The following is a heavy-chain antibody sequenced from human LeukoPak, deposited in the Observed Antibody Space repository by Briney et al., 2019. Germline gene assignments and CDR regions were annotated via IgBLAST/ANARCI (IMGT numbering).Heavy chain of an antibody. CDR3: AREAPYGDYDYYYYYYMDV. D-gene: IGHD4-17*01. J-gene: IGHJ6*03. CDR2: IHTSGST. Sequence: YPSETLSLTCTVSGGPISSYYWSWIRQPAGKGLEWIGRIHTSGSTNYNPSLKSRVTMSVDTSKNQFSLKLSSVTAADTAVYYCAREAPYGDYDYYYYYYMDVWGKGTTVTVSS. CDR1: GGPISSYY. V-gene: IGHV4-4*07.